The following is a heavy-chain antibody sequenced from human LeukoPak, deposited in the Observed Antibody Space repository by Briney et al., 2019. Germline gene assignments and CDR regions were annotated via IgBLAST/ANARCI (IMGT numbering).Heavy chain of an antibody. D-gene: IGHD3-3*01. J-gene: IGHJ3*02. V-gene: IGHV3-23*01. CDR1: GFTFSTYA. CDR3: AKSRSAYPRVDGFDM. Sequence: GGSLRLSCAASGFTFSTYAMSWVRQAPGKGLEWVSAISGSGGTTYNADSVKGRFTISRDNSKSTLYLQMNSLRAEDTVLYYCAKSRSAYPRVDGFDMWGQGTMVTVSS. CDR2: ISGSGGTT.